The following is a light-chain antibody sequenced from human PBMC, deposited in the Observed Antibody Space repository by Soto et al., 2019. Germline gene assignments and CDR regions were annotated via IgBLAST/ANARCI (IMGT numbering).Light chain of an antibody. CDR2: DAS. CDR3: QQRSSGFT. J-gene: IGKJ3*01. CDR1: QSVSSH. V-gene: IGKV3-11*01. Sequence: EIVLTQSPATLSLSPGERATLSCRTSQSVSSHLALYQQKPGQAPRLLIYDASNQATGIPARFSGSGSGTDFTLTISSLEPEDFAVYYCQQRSSGFTFGPRTKVDIK.